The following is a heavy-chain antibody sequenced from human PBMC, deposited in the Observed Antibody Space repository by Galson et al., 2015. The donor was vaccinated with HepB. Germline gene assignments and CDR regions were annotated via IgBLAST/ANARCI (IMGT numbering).Heavy chain of an antibody. D-gene: IGHD3/OR15-3a*01. CDR3: ARSLGLVGPYFDY. CDR1: GFSLRVSGMG. Sequence: PALVKPTQTLTLTCTFSGFSLRVSGMGVGWIRQPPGKALEWLAFINWNDDKRYNPSLKNRVTIIKDTFKNQVVSRMTNMDPADTATSYCARSLGLVGPYFDYWGQVSPITVSS. CDR2: INWNDDK. V-gene: IGHV2-5*01. J-gene: IGHJ4*02.